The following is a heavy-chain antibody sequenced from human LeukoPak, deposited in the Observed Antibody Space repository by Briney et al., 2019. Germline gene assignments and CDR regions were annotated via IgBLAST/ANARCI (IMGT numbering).Heavy chain of an antibody. D-gene: IGHD6-19*01. CDR3: ARSGRSIAVAADQVSYYGMDV. J-gene: IGHJ6*02. V-gene: IGHV5-51*01. CDR2: IYPGDSDT. Sequence: LGESLKISCKGSGYSFTSYWIGWVRQMPGKGLEWMGIIYPGDSDTRYSPSFQGQVTISADKSINTAYLQWSSLKASDTAMYYCARSGRSIAVAADQVSYYGMDVWGQGTTVTVSS. CDR1: GYSFTSYW.